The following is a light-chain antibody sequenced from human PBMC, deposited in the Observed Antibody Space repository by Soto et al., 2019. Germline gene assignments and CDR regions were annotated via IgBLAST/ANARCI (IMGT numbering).Light chain of an antibody. J-gene: IGLJ1*01. Sequence: QSVLTQPPSAFGTPGQRVTISCSGSSSNIGGNYVYWYQHLPGTAPKLLIYRNDQRPSGVPDRFSGSKSGTSASLAISGLRSEDEADYYCATWDDSLSGFYVFGTGTKVTVL. V-gene: IGLV1-47*01. CDR1: SSNIGGNY. CDR2: RND. CDR3: ATWDDSLSGFYV.